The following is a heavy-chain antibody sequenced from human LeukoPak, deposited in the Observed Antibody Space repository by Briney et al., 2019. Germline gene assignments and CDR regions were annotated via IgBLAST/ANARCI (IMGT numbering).Heavy chain of an antibody. CDR1: GFTISSYW. D-gene: IGHD3-9*01. V-gene: IGHV3-74*03. Sequence: GGSLRLSCAASGFTISSYWMHWVRQAPGKGLVWVSRIYTDGSATTYADSAKGRFTISRDNAKNTLYLQMNSLRAEDTAIYYCAKGVRFLDWWILDYWGQGSLVTVSS. CDR3: AKGVRFLDWWILDY. J-gene: IGHJ4*02. CDR2: IYTDGSAT.